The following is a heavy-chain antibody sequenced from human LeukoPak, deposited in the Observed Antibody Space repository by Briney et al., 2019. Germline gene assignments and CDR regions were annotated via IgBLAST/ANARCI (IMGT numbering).Heavy chain of an antibody. J-gene: IGHJ3*01. CDR1: GGSISGHY. Sequence: SETLSLTCTVSGGSISGHYWSWIRQPPGERLEWIGYIHSSGSTDYNPSLRSRLTMSVDTSKNQFSLKLDSVTAADTALYYCARGGWSLDFWGQGTMVTVSS. CDR3: ARGGWSLDF. D-gene: IGHD6-19*01. V-gene: IGHV4-59*11. CDR2: IHSSGST.